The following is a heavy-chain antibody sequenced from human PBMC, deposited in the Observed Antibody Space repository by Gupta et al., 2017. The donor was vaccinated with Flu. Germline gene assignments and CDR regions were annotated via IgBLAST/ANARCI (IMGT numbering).Heavy chain of an antibody. CDR1: GFTFSNYS. J-gene: IGHJ4*02. D-gene: IGHD2-8*01. Sequence: EVQLVESGGGLVKPGGSLRLSCASSGFTFSNYSMNWVRQAPGKGLEWVSSISSSSSYIYDADSVKGRFTISRDNAKNSLYLQMNSLRAEDTAVYYCARDQSPYCTNGVCYRMEIDYWGQGTLVTVSS. CDR3: ARDQSPYCTNGVCYRMEIDY. V-gene: IGHV3-21*01. CDR2: ISSSSSYI.